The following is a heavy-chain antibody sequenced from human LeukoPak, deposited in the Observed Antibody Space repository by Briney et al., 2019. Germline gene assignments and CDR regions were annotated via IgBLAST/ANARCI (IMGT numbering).Heavy chain of an antibody. V-gene: IGHV3-73*01. CDR2: IRSKTNNYAT. CDR1: GVTFSGSA. CDR3: TTQLITVPGGY. D-gene: IGHD4-17*01. J-gene: IGHJ4*02. Sequence: GGSLRLSCAASGVTFSGSAMHWVGQASGKGLEWVGRIRSKTNNYATAYAASVKGRFTISRDDSRNTAYLQINSLKTEDTAVYYCTTQLITVPGGYWGQGTLVTVSS.